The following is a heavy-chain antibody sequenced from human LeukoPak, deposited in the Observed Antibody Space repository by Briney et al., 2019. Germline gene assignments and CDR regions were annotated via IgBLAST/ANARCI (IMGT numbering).Heavy chain of an antibody. J-gene: IGHJ3*02. D-gene: IGHD3-9*01. CDR3: ARPSPDWLLGAFDI. Sequence: GESLKICCKGSGYSFTSYWIVWVRQMPGKGLEWMGIIYPGDSDTRYSPSFQGQVTISADKSISTAYLQWSSLKASDTAMYYCARPSPDWLLGAFDIWGQGTMVTVSS. CDR1: GYSFTSYW. CDR2: IYPGDSDT. V-gene: IGHV5-51*01.